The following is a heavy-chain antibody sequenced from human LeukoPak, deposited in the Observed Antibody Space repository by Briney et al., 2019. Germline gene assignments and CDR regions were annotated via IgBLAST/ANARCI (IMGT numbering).Heavy chain of an antibody. CDR3: ARDIRGYSYGYSFDY. D-gene: IGHD5-18*01. Sequence: PSQTLSLTCTVSGGSISSGSYYWSWIRQPAGKGLEWIGRIYTSGSTNYNPSLKSRVTISVDTSKNQFSLKLSSVTAADTAVYYCARDIRGYSYGYSFDYWGQGTLVTVSS. CDR2: IYTSGST. CDR1: GGSISSGSYY. J-gene: IGHJ4*02. V-gene: IGHV4-61*02.